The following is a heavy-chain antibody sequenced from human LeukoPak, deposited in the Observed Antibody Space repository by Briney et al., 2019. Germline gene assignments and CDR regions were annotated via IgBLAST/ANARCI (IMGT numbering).Heavy chain of an antibody. CDR3: AKDEITMVRGGVAYYFDY. D-gene: IGHD3-10*01. CDR1: GFTFSSYA. CDR2: ISGSGGST. J-gene: IGHJ4*02. Sequence: GGSLRLSCAASGFTFSSYAMSWVRQAPGKGLEWVSAISGSGGSTYYADSVKGRFTISRDNSKNTLYLQMNSLRAEDTAVYYCAKDEITMVRGGVAYYFDYGGQGTLVTVS. V-gene: IGHV3-23*01.